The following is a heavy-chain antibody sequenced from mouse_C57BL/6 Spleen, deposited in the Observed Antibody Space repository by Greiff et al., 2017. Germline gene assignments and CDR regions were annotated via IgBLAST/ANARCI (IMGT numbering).Heavy chain of an antibody. J-gene: IGHJ2*01. V-gene: IGHV1-64*01. Sequence: VQLQQPGAELVKPGASVKLSCKASGYTFTSYWMHWVKQRPGQGLEWIGMIHPNSGSTNYNEKFKSKATLTVDKSSSTAYMQLSSLTSEDAAVYSWAPTESSRGYFDYWGQGITLSVSS. CDR1: GYTFTSYW. CDR2: IHPNSGST. D-gene: IGHD1-1*01. CDR3: APTESSRGYFDY.